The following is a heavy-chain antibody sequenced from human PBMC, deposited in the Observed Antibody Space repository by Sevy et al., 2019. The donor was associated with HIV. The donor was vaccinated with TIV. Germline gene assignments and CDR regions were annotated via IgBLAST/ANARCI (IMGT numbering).Heavy chain of an antibody. CDR1: GGSISSSSYY. D-gene: IGHD4-17*01. CDR2: IYYSGSP. Sequence: SETLSLTCTVSGGSISSSSYYWGWIRQPPGKGLEWIGSIYYSGSPYYNPSLKSRVTISVDTSKNQFSLKLGSVTAADTAVYYCAAMGNDYGDYQGGAFDIWGQGTMVTVSS. J-gene: IGHJ3*02. V-gene: IGHV4-39*01. CDR3: AAMGNDYGDYQGGAFDI.